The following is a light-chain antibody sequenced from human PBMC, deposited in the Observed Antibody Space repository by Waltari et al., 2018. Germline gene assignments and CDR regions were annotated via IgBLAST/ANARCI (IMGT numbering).Light chain of an antibody. CDR1: QSVSGTY. CDR3: QQYGRSPPEYA. CDR2: GAS. Sequence: EIVLTQSPGTLSLSPGERATLSCRASQSVSGTYLAWYQQKPGQAPMRLIYGASNTATGTPDRVSGSGYGTDFTLTISRLEPEDFAVYHCQQYGRSPPEYAFGQGTKLEIK. J-gene: IGKJ2*01. V-gene: IGKV3-20*01.